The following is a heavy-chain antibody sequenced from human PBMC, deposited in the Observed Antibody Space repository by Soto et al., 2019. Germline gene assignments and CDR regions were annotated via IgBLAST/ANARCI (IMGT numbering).Heavy chain of an antibody. CDR2: ISSSSSYI. Sequence: GSLRLSCAASGFTFSSYSMNWVRQAPGKGLEWVSSISSSSSYIYYADSVKGRFTISRDNAKNSLYLQMNSLRAEDTAVYYCARDYVLRFLEWPYGMDVWGQGTTVTVSS. D-gene: IGHD3-3*01. CDR3: ARDYVLRFLEWPYGMDV. J-gene: IGHJ6*02. CDR1: GFTFSSYS. V-gene: IGHV3-21*01.